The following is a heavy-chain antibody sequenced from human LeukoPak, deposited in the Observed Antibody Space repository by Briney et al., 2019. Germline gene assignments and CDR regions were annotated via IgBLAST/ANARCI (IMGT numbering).Heavy chain of an antibody. D-gene: IGHD3-22*01. Sequence: GGSLRLSCAASGFTFSNYWMHWVRQAPGEGLVWVSRINSDGINTSYADSVKGRFTISRDNAKNTLNLQMNSLRAEDTAVYYCARDLGQYYDTSDNWFDPWGQGTLVTVSS. V-gene: IGHV3-74*01. CDR1: GFTFSNYW. J-gene: IGHJ5*02. CDR3: ARDLGQYYDTSDNWFDP. CDR2: INSDGINT.